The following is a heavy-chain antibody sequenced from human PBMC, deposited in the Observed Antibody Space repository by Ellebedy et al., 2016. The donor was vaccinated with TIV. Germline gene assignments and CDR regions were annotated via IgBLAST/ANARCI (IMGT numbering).Heavy chain of an antibody. CDR1: GFSLSTSGVG. J-gene: IGHJ4*02. CDR2: IYWDDDK. V-gene: IGHV2-5*02. D-gene: IGHD6-19*01. CDR3: AHRRGLGYISGWYDF. Sequence: SGPTLVKPTQTLTLTCTFSGFSLSTSGVGVGWIRQPPGKALEWLALIYWDDDKRYSPSLKSRLTIAKDTSKNQVVLTMTNMDPVDTATYYCAHRRGLGYISGWYDFWGQGTLVTVSS.